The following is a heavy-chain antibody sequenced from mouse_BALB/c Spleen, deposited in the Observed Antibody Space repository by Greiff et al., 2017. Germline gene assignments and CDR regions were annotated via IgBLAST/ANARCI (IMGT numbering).Heavy chain of an antibody. J-gene: IGHJ4*01. CDR3: ARRGITPLNAMDY. V-gene: IGHV1S81*02. CDR2: INPSNGRT. CDR1: GYTFTSYW. D-gene: IGHD1-1*01. Sequence: QVQLKQPGAELVKPGASVKLSCKASGYTFTSYWMHWVKQRPGQGLEWIGEINPSNGRTNYNEKFKSKATLTVDKSSSTAYMQLSSLTSEDSAVYYCARRGITPLNAMDYWGQGTSVTVSS.